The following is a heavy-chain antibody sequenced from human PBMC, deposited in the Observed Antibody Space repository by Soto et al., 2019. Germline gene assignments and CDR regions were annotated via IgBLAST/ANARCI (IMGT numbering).Heavy chain of an antibody. CDR1: GGSISSSSYY. V-gene: IGHV4-39*01. D-gene: IGHD2-15*01. J-gene: IGHJ6*04. CDR2: IYYSGST. CDR3: ARTLGYCSGGSCWAGMDV. Sequence: PSETLSLTCTVSGGSISSSSYYWCWIRHPPGKGLEWIGSIYYSGSTYYNPSLKSRVTISVDTSKNQFSLKLSSVTAADTAVYYCARTLGYCSGGSCWAGMDVWGKGTTVTVSS.